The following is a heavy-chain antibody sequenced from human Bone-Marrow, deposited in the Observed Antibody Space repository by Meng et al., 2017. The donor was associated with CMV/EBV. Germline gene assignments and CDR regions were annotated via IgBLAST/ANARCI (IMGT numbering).Heavy chain of an antibody. V-gene: IGHV1-69*10. CDR2: IIPILGIA. CDR1: GCTFSSYA. CDR3: ARGMRRAARFTGWFDP. D-gene: IGHD6-6*01. Sequence: SVHVSLKDSGCTFSSYAISWVRQTPGQGLEWMGGIIPILGIANYAQKFQGRVTITADKSTSTAYMELSSLRSEDTAVYYCARGMRRAARFTGWFDPWAQGTLVTVSS. J-gene: IGHJ5*02.